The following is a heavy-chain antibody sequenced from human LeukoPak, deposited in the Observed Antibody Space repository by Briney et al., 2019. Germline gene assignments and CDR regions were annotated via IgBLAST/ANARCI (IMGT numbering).Heavy chain of an antibody. CDR2: ISGSGGST. D-gene: IGHD6-13*01. CDR3: AKSYSSSWYYFDY. Sequence: GGSLRLSCAASGFTFSSYAMSWVRQAPGKGLGWVSAISGSGGSTYYADSVKGRFTISRDNSKNTLYLQMNSLRAEDTAVYYCAKSYSSSWYYFDYWGQGTLVTVSS. V-gene: IGHV3-23*01. J-gene: IGHJ4*02. CDR1: GFTFSSYA.